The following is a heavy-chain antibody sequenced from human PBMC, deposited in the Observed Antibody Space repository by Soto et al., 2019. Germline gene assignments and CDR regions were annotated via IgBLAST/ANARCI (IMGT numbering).Heavy chain of an antibody. J-gene: IGHJ4*02. CDR1: GGSISSSSYY. CDR2: IYYSGST. Sequence: PSETLSLTCTVSGGSISSSSYYWGWIRQPPGKGLEWIGSIYYSGSTYYNPSLKSRVTISVDTSKNQFSLKLSSVTAADTAVYYCARQVKAAARPFPHDYRGQGTLVTVPS. V-gene: IGHV4-39*01. D-gene: IGHD6-6*01. CDR3: ARQVKAAARPFPHDY.